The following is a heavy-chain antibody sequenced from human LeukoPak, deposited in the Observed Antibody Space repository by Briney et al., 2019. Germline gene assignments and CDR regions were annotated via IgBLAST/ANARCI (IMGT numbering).Heavy chain of an antibody. CDR1: GYTFTGYY. D-gene: IGHD6-6*01. J-gene: IGHJ6*03. CDR3: ARASWDYYYYMDV. V-gene: IGHV1-2*02. Sequence: GASVKVSCKASGYTFTGYYMHWVRQAPGQGLEWMGWINPNSGGTNYAQKFQGRVTMTRDTSISTAYMELSRLRSDDTAGYYCARASWDYYYYMDVWGKGTTVTVSS. CDR2: INPNSGGT.